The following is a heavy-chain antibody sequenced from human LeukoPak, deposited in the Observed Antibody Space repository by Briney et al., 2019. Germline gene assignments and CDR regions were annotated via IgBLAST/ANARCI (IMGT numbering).Heavy chain of an antibody. Sequence: PSETLSLTCTVSGGSISSSSYYWGWIRQPPGKGLEWIGSIYYSGSTYYNPSLKSRVTISVDTSKNQFSLKLSSVTAADTAVYYCARGQPVLTATPFDYWGQGTLVTVSS. CDR3: ARGQPVLTATPFDY. V-gene: IGHV4-39*07. CDR1: GGSISSSSYY. J-gene: IGHJ4*02. CDR2: IYYSGST. D-gene: IGHD2-21*02.